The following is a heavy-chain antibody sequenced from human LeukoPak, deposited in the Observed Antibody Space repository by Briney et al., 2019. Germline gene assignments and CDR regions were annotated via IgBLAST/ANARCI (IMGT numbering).Heavy chain of an antibody. V-gene: IGHV1-2*02. J-gene: IGHJ4*02. CDR2: INPKSGGT. D-gene: IGHD3-22*01. Sequence: ASVKVSCKASGYTFTGYCMHWVRQAPRQGLEWMGWINPKSGGTNYAQKFQGRVTMTRDTSISTTYMELSRLRSDGTAVYYCARAIIPNLYYYDSSGYYYFDYWGQGTLVTVSS. CDR3: ARAIIPNLYYYDSSGYYYFDY. CDR1: GYTFTGYC.